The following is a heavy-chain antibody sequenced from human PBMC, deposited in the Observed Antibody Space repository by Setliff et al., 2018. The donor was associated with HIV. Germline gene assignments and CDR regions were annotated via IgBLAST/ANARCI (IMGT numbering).Heavy chain of an antibody. Sequence: SETLSLTCTVSGGSISSGSYYWTWIRQPAGKGLEWIGHIYTTGSTNYNPSLKSRVTISVDTSKNQFSLKLSSVTAADTAVYYCARAEQWLVIDAFDIWGQGTMVTVSS. D-gene: IGHD6-19*01. CDR2: IYTTGST. V-gene: IGHV4-61*09. CDR3: ARAEQWLVIDAFDI. J-gene: IGHJ3*02. CDR1: GGSISSGSYY.